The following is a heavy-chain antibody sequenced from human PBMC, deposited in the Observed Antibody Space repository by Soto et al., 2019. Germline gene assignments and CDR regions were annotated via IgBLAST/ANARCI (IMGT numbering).Heavy chain of an antibody. J-gene: IGHJ4*02. CDR3: ARDMGYCSGGSCYRSGYSYGGGFDY. V-gene: IGHV3-30-3*01. CDR1: GFTFSSYA. D-gene: IGHD2-15*01. CDR2: ISYDGSNK. Sequence: QVQLVESGGGVLQPGRSLRLSCAASGFTFSSYAMHWVRQAPGKGLEWVAVISYDGSNKYYADSVKGRFTISRDNSKNTLYLQMNSLRAEDTAVYYCARDMGYCSGGSCYRSGYSYGGGFDYWGQGTLVTVSS.